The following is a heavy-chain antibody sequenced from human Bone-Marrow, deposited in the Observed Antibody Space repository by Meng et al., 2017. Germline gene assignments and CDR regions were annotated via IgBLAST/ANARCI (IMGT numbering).Heavy chain of an antibody. CDR3: ARVAYRWGGDCSYFDY. Sequence: QVQLQQWGAGLLKPSETLSLTCAVYGGSFSGYYWSWIRQPPGKGLEWIGEINHSGSTNYNPSLKSRVTISVDTSKNQFSLKLSSVTAADTAVYYCARVAYRWGGDCSYFDYWGSAPGHRLL. D-gene: IGHD2-21*02. J-gene: IGHJ4*01. CDR2: INHSGST. CDR1: GGSFSGYY. V-gene: IGHV4-34*01.